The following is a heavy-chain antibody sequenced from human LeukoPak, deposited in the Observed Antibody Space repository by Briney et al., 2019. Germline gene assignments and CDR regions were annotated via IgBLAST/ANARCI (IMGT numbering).Heavy chain of an antibody. Sequence: SETLSLTCAVHGGSFSGYYWSWIRQPPGKGLEWIGEINHSGSTNYNPSLKSLVTISVDTSNPQFSLKLNSLSATDTAVYYCARHYGPWGQGTLVTVSS. D-gene: IGHD3-16*01. CDR3: ARHYGP. CDR1: GGSFSGYY. J-gene: IGHJ4*02. V-gene: IGHV4-34*01. CDR2: INHSGST.